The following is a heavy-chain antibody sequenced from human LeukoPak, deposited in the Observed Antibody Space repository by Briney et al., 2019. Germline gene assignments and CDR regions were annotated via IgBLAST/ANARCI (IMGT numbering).Heavy chain of an antibody. Sequence: SETLSLTCTVSGDSISSYYWSWIRQPAGKGLEWIGRIYTSGSTKYNPSLKSRVTMSVDTSKNQFSLKLSSVTAADTAVYYCAREPQTGYSSSWCFDYWGQGTLVTVSS. V-gene: IGHV4-4*07. CDR3: AREPQTGYSSSWCFDY. CDR1: GDSISSYY. D-gene: IGHD6-13*01. CDR2: IYTSGST. J-gene: IGHJ4*02.